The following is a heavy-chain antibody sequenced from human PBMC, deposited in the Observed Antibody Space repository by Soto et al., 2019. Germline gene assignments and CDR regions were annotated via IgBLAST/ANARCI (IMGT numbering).Heavy chain of an antibody. CDR2: IDPTHGST. D-gene: IGHD3-22*01. Sequence: ASVKVSCKAAGYTFTTYYMHWVRQAPGQGLEWMGVIDPTHGSTTYAQKFQGRVTMTSDTSTNTVYMELSSLKSEDTAVYYCARVPYDTTGYYAFWGQGTLVTISS. CDR3: ARVPYDTTGYYAF. J-gene: IGHJ4*02. CDR1: GYTFTTYY. V-gene: IGHV1-46*01.